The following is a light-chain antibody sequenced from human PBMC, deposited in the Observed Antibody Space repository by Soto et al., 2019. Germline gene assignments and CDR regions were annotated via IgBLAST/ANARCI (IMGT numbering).Light chain of an antibody. CDR3: SLYAGSSNV. CDR1: SSDVGGYNY. V-gene: IGLV2-8*01. CDR2: EVN. Sequence: QSALTQPPSASGSPGQSVAISCTGTSSDVGGYNYVSWYQQHPGKAPKLMIYEVNKRPSGVSDRFSGCKSGNTASLTVSGLQAADEADYYCSLYAGSSNVVGTGTKLTVL. J-gene: IGLJ1*01.